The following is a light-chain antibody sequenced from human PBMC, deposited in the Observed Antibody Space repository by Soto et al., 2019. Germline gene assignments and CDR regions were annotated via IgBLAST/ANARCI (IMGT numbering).Light chain of an antibody. V-gene: IGLV2-23*03. J-gene: IGLJ2*01. CDR2: EGT. Sequence: QSALTQPASVSGSPGQSITISCARTSIDVGTYNLVSWYQQHPGKAPKLMIYEGTKRPSGVSNRFSGSKSGNTASLTISGLQADDAANYYCCSYARSSAFIFGGGTQLTVL. CDR1: SIDVGTYNL. CDR3: CSYARSSAFI.